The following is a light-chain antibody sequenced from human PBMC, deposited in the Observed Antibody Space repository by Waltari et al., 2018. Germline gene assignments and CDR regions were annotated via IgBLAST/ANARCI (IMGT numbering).Light chain of an antibody. Sequence: EIVLTQSPGTLSLFPGERATLPCRASQSVSSSYLAWYQQKPGQAPRVLIHGASNRATGIPDRFSGSGSGTDFTLTISRLEPEDFAVYYCQQYGSSPWTFGQGTKVEIK. CDR3: QQYGSSPWT. CDR2: GAS. CDR1: QSVSSSY. J-gene: IGKJ1*01. V-gene: IGKV3-20*01.